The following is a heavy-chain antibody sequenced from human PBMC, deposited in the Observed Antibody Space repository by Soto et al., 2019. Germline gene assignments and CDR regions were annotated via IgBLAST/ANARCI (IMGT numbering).Heavy chain of an antibody. V-gene: IGHV3-30-3*01. CDR2: ISYDGNNK. Sequence: QVQLVESGGGVVQPGRSLRLSCAASGFSFSNFAMHWVRQAPGKGLEWVAIISYDGNNKYYTDSVKGRFTISRDNSKNTLFLQMNSLRAEDTAVYYCARGFLEYLPYYYEYWGQGTLVTVSA. CDR3: ARGFLEYLPYYYEY. J-gene: IGHJ4*02. D-gene: IGHD3-3*01. CDR1: GFSFSNFA.